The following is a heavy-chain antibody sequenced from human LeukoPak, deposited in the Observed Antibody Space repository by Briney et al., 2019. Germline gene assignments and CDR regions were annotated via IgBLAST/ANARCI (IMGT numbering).Heavy chain of an antibody. CDR1: GGSFSGYY. CDR2: INHSGST. D-gene: IGHD2-2*01. V-gene: IGHV4-34*01. CDR3: ARLGVVGIDQNWFDP. Sequence: SETLSLTCTVYGGSFSGYYWSWIRQPPGKGLEWIGEINHSGSTNYNSSLKSRLIISVDTSKNQFSLRLSSVTAADTAVYYCARLGVVGIDQNWFDPWGQGTLVTVSS. J-gene: IGHJ5*02.